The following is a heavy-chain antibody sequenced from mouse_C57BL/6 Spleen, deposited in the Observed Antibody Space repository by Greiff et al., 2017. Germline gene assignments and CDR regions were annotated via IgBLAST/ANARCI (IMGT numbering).Heavy chain of an antibody. Sequence: VQLQQPGAELVMPGASVKLSCKASGYTFTSYWMHWVQQRPGQGLEWIGEIDPSDSYTNYNQKFKGKSTLTVDKSYSTAYMQLSSLTSEDSAVYYCARVDCSSPSWFAYWGQGTLVTVSA. CDR1: GYTFTSYW. CDR2: IDPSDSYT. CDR3: ARVDCSSPSWFAY. J-gene: IGHJ3*01. V-gene: IGHV1-69*01. D-gene: IGHD1-1*01.